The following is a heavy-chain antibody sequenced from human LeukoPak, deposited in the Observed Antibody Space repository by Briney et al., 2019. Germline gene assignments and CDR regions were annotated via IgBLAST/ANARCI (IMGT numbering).Heavy chain of an antibody. J-gene: IGHJ3*02. CDR1: GGSISSGDYY. Sequence: PSQTLSLTCTVSGGSISSGDYYWSWIRQPPGKGLEWIGYTYYSGSTYYNPSLKSRVNISVDTSKNQFSLKLSSVTAADTAVYYCASLSGYYPFGAFDIWGQGTMVTVSS. CDR3: ASLSGYYPFGAFDI. CDR2: TYYSGST. D-gene: IGHD3-22*01. V-gene: IGHV4-30-4*01.